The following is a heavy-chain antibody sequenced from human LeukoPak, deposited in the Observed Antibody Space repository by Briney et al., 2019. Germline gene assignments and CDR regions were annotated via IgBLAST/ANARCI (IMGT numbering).Heavy chain of an antibody. V-gene: IGHV3-23*01. CDR2: ISGGGGDT. Sequence: GGSLRLSCAASGFTFSRYGMSWVRQAPGKGLEWVSAISGGGGDTYYADSAKGRFTISRDNSKNTLYLQMNSLRAEDTAVYHCAKDGDYDILTGWSYTLDYWGQGTLVTVSS. CDR3: AKDGDYDILTGWSYTLDY. CDR1: GFTFSRYG. D-gene: IGHD3-9*01. J-gene: IGHJ4*02.